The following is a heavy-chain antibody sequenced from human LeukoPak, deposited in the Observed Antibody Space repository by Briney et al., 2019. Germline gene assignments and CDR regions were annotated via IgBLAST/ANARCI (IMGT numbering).Heavy chain of an antibody. D-gene: IGHD3-10*01. J-gene: IGHJ4*02. Sequence: GSLRLSCAASEFTFSSYAMHWVRQAPGKGLEWVALISYDGSNKYYADSVKGRFTISRDNSKNTLYLQMNSLRAEDTAVYYCARDPSTMVRGVMGSIDYWGQGTLVTVSS. CDR2: ISYDGSNK. V-gene: IGHV3-30-3*01. CDR1: EFTFSSYA. CDR3: ARDPSTMVRGVMGSIDY.